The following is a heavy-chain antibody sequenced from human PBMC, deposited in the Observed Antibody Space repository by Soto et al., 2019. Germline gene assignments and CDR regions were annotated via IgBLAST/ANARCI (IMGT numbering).Heavy chain of an antibody. V-gene: IGHV1-69*06. CDR3: ARDLKQLVPSIGYYGMDV. D-gene: IGHD6-13*01. J-gene: IGHJ6*02. CDR1: GGTFSSYA. CDR2: IIPIFGTA. Sequence: SVKVSCKASGGTFSSYAISWVRQAPGQGLEWMGGIIPIFGTANYAQKFQGRVTITADKSTSTAYMELSSLRSEDTAVYYCARDLKQLVPSIGYYGMDVWGQGTTVTVSS.